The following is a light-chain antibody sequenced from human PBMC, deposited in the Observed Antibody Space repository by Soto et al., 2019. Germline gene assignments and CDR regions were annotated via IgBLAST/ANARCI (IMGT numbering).Light chain of an antibody. CDR2: EVS. Sequence: QSALTRPPSASGSPGQSVTISCTGTSSDVGGYNYVSWYQQHPGKAPKLMIYEVSKRPSGVPDRFSGSKSGNTASLTVSGLQAEDEAYYYCNSYAGSNNWVFGGGTKVTVL. J-gene: IGLJ3*02. CDR3: NSYAGSNNWV. CDR1: SSDVGGYNY. V-gene: IGLV2-8*01.